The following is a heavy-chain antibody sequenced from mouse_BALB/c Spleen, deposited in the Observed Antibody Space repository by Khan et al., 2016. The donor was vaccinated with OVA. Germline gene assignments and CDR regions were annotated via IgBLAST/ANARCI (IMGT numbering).Heavy chain of an antibody. CDR1: GFNIKDTY. CDR2: IDPATGNI. Sequence: VQLQQSGAELVKPGASVKLSCSASGFNIKDTYIPWVKQRPEQGLEWIGRIDPATGNITYDPNFQDTDTITSDTSSNTAYLLIISLTSEDTSVDYSTKTEIHYYGSYAMDYWGRGTSVTVSS. CDR3: TKTEIHYYGSYAMDY. J-gene: IGHJ4*01. D-gene: IGHD1-2*01. V-gene: IGHV14-3*02.